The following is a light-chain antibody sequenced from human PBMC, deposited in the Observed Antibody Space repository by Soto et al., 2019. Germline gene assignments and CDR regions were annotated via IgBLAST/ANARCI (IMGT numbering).Light chain of an antibody. CDR1: QSVSNY. J-gene: IGKJ4*01. V-gene: IGKV3-11*01. CDR3: QQRYNWPLT. CDR2: DAS. Sequence: ETVLTQSPATLSLSPGDRATPSCRASQSVSNYLAWYQQRRGQAPRLLIYDASSRASGIPARFSGSGSGTDFTLTISSLEPEDFAVYYCQQRYNWPLTFGGGTKLDIK.